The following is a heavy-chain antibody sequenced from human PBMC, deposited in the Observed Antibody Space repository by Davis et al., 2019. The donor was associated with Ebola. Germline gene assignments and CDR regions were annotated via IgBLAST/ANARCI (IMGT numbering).Heavy chain of an antibody. CDR2: ISHSGNT. D-gene: IGHD4-23*01. Sequence: SETLSLTCGVFGESLTGCDWTWIRQSPGKGLEWIGEISHSGNTVYKPSLKGRVTILIDKSTNQFSLKVTSVTAADTAVYYCARSTRGPVALDHWGQGSLVSVSS. J-gene: IGHJ4*02. CDR3: ARSTRGPVALDH. V-gene: IGHV4-34*01. CDR1: GESLTGCD.